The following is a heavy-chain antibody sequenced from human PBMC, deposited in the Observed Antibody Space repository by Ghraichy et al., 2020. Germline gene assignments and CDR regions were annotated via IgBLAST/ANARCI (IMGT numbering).Heavy chain of an antibody. D-gene: IGHD6-13*01. CDR1: GGTFSSYA. V-gene: IGHV1-69*13. CDR3: ARDAQQQTSYYYYYMDV. J-gene: IGHJ6*03. CDR2: IIPIFGTA. Sequence: SVKVSCKASGGTFSSYAISWVRQAPGQGLEWMGGIIPIFGTANYAQKFQGRVTITADESTSTAYMELSSLRSEDTAVYYCARDAQQQTSYYYYYMDVWGKGTTVTVSS.